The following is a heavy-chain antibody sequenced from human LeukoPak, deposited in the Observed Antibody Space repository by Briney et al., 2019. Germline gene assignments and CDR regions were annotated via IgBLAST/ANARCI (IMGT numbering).Heavy chain of an antibody. D-gene: IGHD6-25*01. CDR2: IYYSGTT. CDR1: GGSISGHY. J-gene: IGHJ3*02. CDR3: ARLLDNDSSGYPDTFDM. Sequence: SETLSPTCTVSGGSISGHYWSWIRRPPGKGLEWIGYIYYSGTTKYNPSLQSRVAISLDTSENTFSLKVTSVTAADTAMYYCARLLDNDSSGYPDTFDMWGRGTVVAVSS. V-gene: IGHV4-59*11.